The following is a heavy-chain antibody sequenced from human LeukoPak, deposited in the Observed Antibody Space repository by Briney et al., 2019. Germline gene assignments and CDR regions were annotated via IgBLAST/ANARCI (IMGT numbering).Heavy chain of an antibody. CDR1: GGSISSYY. V-gene: IGHV4-59*01. Sequence: SETLSLTCTVSGGSISSYYWSWIRQPPGKGLEWIAYIYYSGSTNYNSSLKSRVSISVHTSKNQFSLKLSSVTAADTAVYYCARYVWGSYPTFEDYWGQGTLVTVSS. D-gene: IGHD3-16*02. J-gene: IGHJ4*02. CDR2: IYYSGST. CDR3: ARYVWGSYPTFEDY.